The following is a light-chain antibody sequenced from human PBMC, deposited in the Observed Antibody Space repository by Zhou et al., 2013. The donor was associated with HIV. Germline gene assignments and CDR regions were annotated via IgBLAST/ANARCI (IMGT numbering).Light chain of an antibody. V-gene: IGKV3D-20*02. CDR2: GAS. CDR1: QSVRNRY. J-gene: IGKJ4*01. Sequence: EIVLTQSPGTLSLSPGDTATLSCRASQSVRNRYLAWYQQKPGQAPRLLIYGASSRATAIPDRFSGSGSGTDFTLTISSLEPEDFAVYYCQQRSNWPALTFGGGTKVEIK. CDR3: QQRSNWPALT.